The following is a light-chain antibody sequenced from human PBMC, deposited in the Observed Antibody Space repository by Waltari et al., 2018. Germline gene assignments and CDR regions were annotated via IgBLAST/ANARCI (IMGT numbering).Light chain of an antibody. V-gene: IGLV5-45*02. CDR3: IIYYSSAWV. CDR2: DRSDSDR. Sequence: QAVLTQPSSLSASPGASASLTCTLRSGINVGTYRIYWYQQKPGRPPHYLLRDRSDSDRHQGSGVPSRFSGSNDASANAGILLISGLQSEDEADYYCIIYYSSAWVFGGGTKLTVL. J-gene: IGLJ3*02. CDR1: SGINVGTYR.